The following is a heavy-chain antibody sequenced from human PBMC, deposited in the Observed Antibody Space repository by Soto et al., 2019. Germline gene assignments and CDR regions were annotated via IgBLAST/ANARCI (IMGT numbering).Heavy chain of an antibody. Sequence: QVQLQESGPGLVKPSQTLSLTCTVSGGSISSGGYYWSWIRQHPGKGLEWIGYIYYSGSTYYNPSLKSRVTLSVDTPKNQFSLKLSSVTAADTAVYYCARVLPGKYDSSGYSDDAFDIWGQGTMVTVSS. CDR2: IYYSGST. V-gene: IGHV4-31*03. D-gene: IGHD3-22*01. J-gene: IGHJ3*02. CDR3: ARVLPGKYDSSGYSDDAFDI. CDR1: GGSISSGGYY.